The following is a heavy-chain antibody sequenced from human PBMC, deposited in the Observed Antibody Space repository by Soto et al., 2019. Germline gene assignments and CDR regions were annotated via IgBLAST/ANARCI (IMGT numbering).Heavy chain of an antibody. CDR2: IYPSGRT. Sequence: QLQLQESGSGLVKPSQTLSLTCAVSGGSISSGGYSWSWIRQPPGKGLEWIGYIYPSGRTYYNPSLKSRVTISVDRSKNQFSLKLSSATAAATAVYYCARGQVVAAQQWGQGTLVTVSS. D-gene: IGHD2-15*01. V-gene: IGHV4-30-2*01. CDR3: ARGQVVAAQQ. CDR1: GGSISSGGYS. J-gene: IGHJ4*02.